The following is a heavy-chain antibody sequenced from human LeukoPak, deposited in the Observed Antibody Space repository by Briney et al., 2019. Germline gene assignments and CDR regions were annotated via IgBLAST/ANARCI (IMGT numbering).Heavy chain of an antibody. J-gene: IGHJ4*02. Sequence: QAGGSLRLSCAASGFTFSNAWMSWVRQAPGKGLEWVAVVSNDAYNKYYSDSVKGRFTISRDNSRNTLYLQMNSLRPEDTAVCYCARDFSGASRIDFWGQGALVSVSS. V-gene: IGHV3-30-3*01. CDR1: GFTFSNAW. CDR3: ARDFSGASRIDF. D-gene: IGHD4/OR15-4a*01. CDR2: VSNDAYNK.